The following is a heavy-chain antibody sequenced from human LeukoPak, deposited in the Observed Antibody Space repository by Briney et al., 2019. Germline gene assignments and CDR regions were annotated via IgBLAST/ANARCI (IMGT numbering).Heavy chain of an antibody. J-gene: IGHJ4*02. CDR1: GYTFTGYY. V-gene: IGHV1-2*06. CDR2: INPNSGGT. Sequence: GASVKVSCKASGYTFTGYYMHWVRQAPGQGLEWMGRINPNSGGTNYAQKFRGRVTMTRDTSITTAYMDLSRLTSDDTAVYYCGREEKGGLFDYWDQGTLVTVSS. CDR3: GREEKGGLFDY. D-gene: IGHD2-15*01.